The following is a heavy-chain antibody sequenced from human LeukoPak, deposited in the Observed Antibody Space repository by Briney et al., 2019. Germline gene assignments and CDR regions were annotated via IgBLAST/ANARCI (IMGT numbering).Heavy chain of an antibody. CDR3: VRGGTSVTAPF. D-gene: IGHD2-21*02. V-gene: IGHV3-66*01. Sequence: PGGSLRLSCAASGFTVNRSYMNWVRQAPGKGLDWVSVIYSGGSTNYSDSVKGRFTISRDNSKNMVYLQMNGLRAEDTAVYYCVRGGTSVTAPFWGQGTMVTVSS. J-gene: IGHJ3*01. CDR2: IYSGGST. CDR1: GFTVNRSY.